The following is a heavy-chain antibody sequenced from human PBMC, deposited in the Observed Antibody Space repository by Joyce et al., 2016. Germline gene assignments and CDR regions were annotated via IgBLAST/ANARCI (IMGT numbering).Heavy chain of an antibody. CDR1: GFIFSTYG. CDR3: AKKGATVTTGGAVDY. V-gene: IGHV3-30*18. D-gene: IGHD5-24*01. J-gene: IGHJ4*02. Sequence: QVQLVESGGGVVQPGRSLILSCSASGFIFSTYGMHWVRQAPGKGLEWVADISYDGTNKNYGDSVKGRFTISRDNSKNTLYLQMNSLRAEDTAVYYCAKKGATVTTGGAVDYWGQGTLVTVSS. CDR2: ISYDGTNK.